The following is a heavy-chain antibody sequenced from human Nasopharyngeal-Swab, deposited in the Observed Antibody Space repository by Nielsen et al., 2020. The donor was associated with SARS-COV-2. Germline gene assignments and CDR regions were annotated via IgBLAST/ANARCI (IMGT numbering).Heavy chain of an antibody. CDR1: GFTFSSYW. CDR2: IAGDGRIT. D-gene: IGHD3-16*01. Sequence: LKISCAASGFTFSSYWMHSVRLAPGKGLVWVARIAGDGRITTYADSVEGRFGISRDNAKNTVYLQMNSLRDEGRAVYYCVRESTSLSRKNNFYYYFGLEEWGRGTTVIVSS. J-gene: IGHJ6*02. V-gene: IGHV3-74*03. CDR3: VRESTSLSRKNNFYYYFGLEE.